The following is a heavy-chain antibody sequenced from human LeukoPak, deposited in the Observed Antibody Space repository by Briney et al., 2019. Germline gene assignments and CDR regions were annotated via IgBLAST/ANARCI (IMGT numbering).Heavy chain of an antibody. J-gene: IGHJ4*02. CDR1: GFTFSAYS. CDR3: ARDQAYSFDY. V-gene: IGHV3-48*01. CDR2: IGSSSSPI. Sequence: GGSLRLSCAASGFTFSAYSMNWVRQAPEKGLEWVSYIGSSSSPIYYADSVKGRFTISRDNAKNSLHLQMDSLRAEDTAVYYCARDQAYSFDYWGQGTLVTVSS. D-gene: IGHD4-11*01.